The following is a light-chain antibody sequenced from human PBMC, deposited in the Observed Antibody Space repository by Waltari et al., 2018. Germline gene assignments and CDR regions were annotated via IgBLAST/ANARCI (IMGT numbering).Light chain of an antibody. J-gene: IGLJ1*01. V-gene: IGLV3-21*01. CDR1: NIESKS. CDR2: YDS. Sequence: SYVLTQPPSVAVAPGETARVTCGGNNIESKSVHWYQQKPGQAPVLVISYDSDLPSGIPERFSGSNSGDTATLTISRVEAGDEADYYCQVWDANTDPGVFGTGTEVTVL. CDR3: QVWDANTDPGV.